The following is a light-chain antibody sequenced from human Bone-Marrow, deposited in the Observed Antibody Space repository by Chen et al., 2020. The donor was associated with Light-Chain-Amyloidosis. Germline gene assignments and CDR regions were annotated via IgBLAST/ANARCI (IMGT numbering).Light chain of an antibody. V-gene: IGLV3-21*02. CDR1: NIGSTS. CDR3: QVLDRSSDRPL. CDR2: DDS. J-gene: IGLJ3*02. Sequence: SYVLTQPSSVSVAPGQTATIACGGNNIGSTSVHWYQQTPGQAPLLVVYDDSDRPSGIPARLSGSNSGNTATLTIRRVEAGDRADYYCQVLDRSSDRPLFGGGTKLTVL.